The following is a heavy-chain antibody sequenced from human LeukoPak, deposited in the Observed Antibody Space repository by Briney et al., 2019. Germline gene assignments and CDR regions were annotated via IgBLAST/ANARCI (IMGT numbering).Heavy chain of an antibody. CDR3: ARLGLVIG. V-gene: IGHV4-39*01. CDR2: IYYSGST. Sequence: SETLSLTCTVSGYSISSSSYYWGWIRQPPGKGLEWIGSIYYSGSTYYNPSLKSRVTISVDTSKNQFSLKLSSVTAADTAVYYCARLGLVIGWGQGTLVTVSS. D-gene: IGHD3/OR15-3a*01. CDR1: GYSISSSSYY. J-gene: IGHJ4*02.